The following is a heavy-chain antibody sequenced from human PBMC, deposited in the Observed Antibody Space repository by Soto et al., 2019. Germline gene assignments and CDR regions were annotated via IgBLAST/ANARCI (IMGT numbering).Heavy chain of an antibody. V-gene: IGHV1-46*01. J-gene: IGHJ4*02. CDR3: ARDQAHSIAARPGYYFDY. D-gene: IGHD6-6*01. CDR1: GYTFTSYY. CDR2: INPSGGST. Sequence: VKVSCKASGYTFTSYYMHWVRQAPGQGLEWMGIINPSGGSTSYAQKFQGRVTMTRDTSTSTVYMELSSLRSEDTAVYYCARDQAHSIAARPGYYFDYWGQGTLVTVSS.